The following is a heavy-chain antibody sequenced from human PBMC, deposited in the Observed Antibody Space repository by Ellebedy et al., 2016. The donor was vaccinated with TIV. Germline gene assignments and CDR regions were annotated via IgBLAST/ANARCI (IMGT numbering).Heavy chain of an antibody. V-gene: IGHV4-59*08. CDR1: GGSISSYF. CDR3: ARHDPRYYESSGFYYGGWFDP. J-gene: IGHJ5*02. CDR2: IDCSGNT. Sequence: PSETLSLTCTVSGGSISSYFWSWIRQPPGKGLEWIGYIDCSGNTNYNPSLQSRVTVSVDTSKNQFSLKLTSVTAADTAVYFCARHDPRYYESSGFYYGGWFDPWGQGTLVTVSS. D-gene: IGHD3-22*01.